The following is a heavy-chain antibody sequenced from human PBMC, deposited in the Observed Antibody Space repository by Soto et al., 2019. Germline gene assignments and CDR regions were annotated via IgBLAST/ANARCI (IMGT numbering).Heavy chain of an antibody. CDR1: GFTFSSYA. D-gene: IGHD3-22*01. V-gene: IGHV3-23*01. J-gene: IGHJ4*02. CDR3: AKPRMGRYYESSGYYFDY. CDR2: ISGSGGST. Sequence: EVQLLESGGGLVQPGGSLRLSCAASGFTFSSYAMSWVRQAPGKGLEWVSAISGSGGSTYYADSVKGRFTISRDNSKNTLYLQMNSLRAEDTAVYYCAKPRMGRYYESSGYYFDYWGQGTLVTVSS.